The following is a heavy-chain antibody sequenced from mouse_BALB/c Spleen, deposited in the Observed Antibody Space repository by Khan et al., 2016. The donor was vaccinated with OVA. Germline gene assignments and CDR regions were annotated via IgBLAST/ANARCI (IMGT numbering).Heavy chain of an antibody. V-gene: IGHV3-2*02. J-gene: IGHJ3*01. CDR3: ARWFAY. Sequence: EVQLQESGPGLVKPSQSLSLTCTVTGYSITSDYAWNWIRQFPGNKLEWLGYMHYSGSTSYNPSLKSRISINRESSKNQFFLHLNSVTSEDTATDYCARWFAYWGQGTLVTVSA. CDR2: MHYSGST. CDR1: GYSITSDYA.